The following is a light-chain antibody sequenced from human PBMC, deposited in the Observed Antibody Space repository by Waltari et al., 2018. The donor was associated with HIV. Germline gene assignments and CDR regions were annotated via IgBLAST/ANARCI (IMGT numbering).Light chain of an antibody. Sequence: VTITCRATHNITNSLAWYQVKPGNAPKLLIYRASSVATGVPSRFRGSGTGASFTLTINSLQPDDFASYYCQQYYTYRTFGQGTKVEI. J-gene: IGKJ1*01. CDR2: RAS. CDR3: QQYYTYRT. V-gene: IGKV1-5*03. CDR1: HNITNS.